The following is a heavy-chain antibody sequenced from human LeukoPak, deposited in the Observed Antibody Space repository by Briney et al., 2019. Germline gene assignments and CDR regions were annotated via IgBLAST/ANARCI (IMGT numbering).Heavy chain of an antibody. D-gene: IGHD2-15*01. CDR1: GGTFSSYA. V-gene: IGHV1-69*04. CDR2: IVPILGIA. J-gene: IGHJ4*02. Sequence: SVKVSCKASGGTFSSYAISWVRQAPGQGLEWMGRIVPILGIANYAQKFQGRVTITADKSTSTAYMELSSLRSEDTAVYYCARTVCSGGSCYFSPQHMFDYWGQGTLVTVSS. CDR3: ARTVCSGGSCYFSPQHMFDY.